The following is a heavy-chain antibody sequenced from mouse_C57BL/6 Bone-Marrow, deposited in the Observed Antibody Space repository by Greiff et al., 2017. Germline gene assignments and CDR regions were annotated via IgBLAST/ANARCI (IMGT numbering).Heavy chain of an antibody. D-gene: IGHD3-2*02. CDR2: ISSGGDYI. Sequence: EVKLVESGEGLVKPGGSLKLSCAASGFTFSSYAMSWVRQTPEKRLEWVAYISSGGDYIYYADTVKGRFTISRDNARNTLYLQMSSLKSDDTAMYYCTRVGGSYAMDYWGQGTSVTVSS. J-gene: IGHJ4*01. CDR1: GFTFSSYA. CDR3: TRVGGSYAMDY. V-gene: IGHV5-9-1*02.